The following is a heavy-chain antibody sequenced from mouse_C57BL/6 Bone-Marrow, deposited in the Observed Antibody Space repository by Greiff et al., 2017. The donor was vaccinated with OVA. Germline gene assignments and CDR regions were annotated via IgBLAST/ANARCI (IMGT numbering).Heavy chain of an antibody. CDR3: ARYGNLAWFAY. Sequence: EVKLQQSGPVLVKPGASVKMSCKASGYTFTDYYMNWVKQSHGKSLEWIGVINPYNGGTSYNQKFKGKATLTVDKSSSTAYLELNSLTSEDSAVYYCARYGNLAWFAYWGQGTLVTVSA. CDR1: GYTFTDYY. J-gene: IGHJ3*01. CDR2: INPYNGGT. D-gene: IGHD2-1*01. V-gene: IGHV1-19*01.